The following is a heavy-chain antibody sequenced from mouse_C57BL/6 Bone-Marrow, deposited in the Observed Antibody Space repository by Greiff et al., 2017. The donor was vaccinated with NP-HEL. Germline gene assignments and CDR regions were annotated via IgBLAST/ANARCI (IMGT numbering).Heavy chain of an antibody. D-gene: IGHD2-3*01. CDR3: ARSCGYYLAWFAY. Sequence: VQLVESGPGLVQPSQSLSITCTVSGFSLTSYGVHWVRQSPGKGLEWLGVIWSGGSTDYNAAFISRLSISKDNSKSQVFFKMNSLQADDTAIYYCARSCGYYLAWFAYWGQGTLVTVSA. CDR2: IWSGGST. CDR1: GFSLTSYG. J-gene: IGHJ3*01. V-gene: IGHV2-2*01.